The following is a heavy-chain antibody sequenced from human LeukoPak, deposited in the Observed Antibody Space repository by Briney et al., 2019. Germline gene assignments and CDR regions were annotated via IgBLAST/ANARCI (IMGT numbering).Heavy chain of an antibody. CDR1: GYTFTSYG. CDR2: ISAYNGNT. J-gene: IGHJ3*02. V-gene: IGHV1-18*01. D-gene: IGHD1-26*01. Sequence: GASVKVSCKASGYTFTSYGISWVRQAPGQALEWMGWISAYNGNTNYAQKLQGRVTMTKDTSTSTAYMELRSLRSDDTAVYYCARGRWELLVLSAFDIWGQGTMVTVSS. CDR3: ARGRWELLVLSAFDI.